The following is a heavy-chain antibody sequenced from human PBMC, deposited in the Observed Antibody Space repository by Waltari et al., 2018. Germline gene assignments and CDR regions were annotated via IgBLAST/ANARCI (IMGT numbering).Heavy chain of an antibody. CDR1: GGSISSYY. Sequence: QVQLQESGPGLVKPSETLSLTCTVSGGSISSYYWSWIRQPPGKGLEWIGYIYYSGSTNYNPSLKSRVTISVDTSKNQFSLKLSSVTAADTAVYYCARADSSGWYWYYFDYWGQGTLVTVSS. CDR2: IYYSGST. D-gene: IGHD6-19*01. J-gene: IGHJ4*02. CDR3: ARADSSGWYWYYFDY. V-gene: IGHV4-59*01.